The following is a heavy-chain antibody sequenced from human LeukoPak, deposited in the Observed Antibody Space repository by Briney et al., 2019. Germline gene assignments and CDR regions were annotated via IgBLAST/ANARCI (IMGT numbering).Heavy chain of an antibody. D-gene: IGHD2-21*02. J-gene: IGHJ4*02. CDR1: GYSFTSYW. CDR3: ARTVVVTATDPYYFDY. V-gene: IGHV5-51*01. CDR2: IYPGDSDT. Sequence: GASLKISCKGPGYSFTSYWIGWVRPMPGKGLEWMGIIYPGDSDTRYSPSFQGQVTISADKSISTAYLQWSSLKASDTAMYYCARTVVVTATDPYYFDYWGQGTLVTVSS.